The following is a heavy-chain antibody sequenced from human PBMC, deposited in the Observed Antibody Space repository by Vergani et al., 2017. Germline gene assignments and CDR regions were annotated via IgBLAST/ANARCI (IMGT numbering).Heavy chain of an antibody. CDR2: IYPGDSDT. CDR3: ARRGRILRYFDWSDYGMDV. CDR1: GYSFTSYW. V-gene: IGHV5-51*03. J-gene: IGHJ6*02. D-gene: IGHD3-9*01. Sequence: EVQLVQSGAEVKKPGESLKISCKGSGYSFTSYWIGWVRQMPGKGLEWMGIIYPGDSDTRYSPSFQGQVTISADKSISTAYLQWSSLKASDTAMYYCARRGRILRYFDWSDYGMDVWGQGTMVTVSS.